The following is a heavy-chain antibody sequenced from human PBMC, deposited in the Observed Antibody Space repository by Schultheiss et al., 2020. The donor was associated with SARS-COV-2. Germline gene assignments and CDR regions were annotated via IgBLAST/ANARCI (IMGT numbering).Heavy chain of an antibody. J-gene: IGHJ4*02. CDR3: ATRAAVAGTRTGRFVDY. CDR1: GFTFDDYA. D-gene: IGHD6-19*01. Sequence: GGSLRLSCAASGFTFDDYAMHWVRQAPGKGLEWVSAISGSGGSTYYADSVKGRFTISRDNSKNTLYLQMNSLRAEDTAVYYCATRAAVAGTRTGRFVDYWGQGTLVTVSS. V-gene: IGHV3-23*01. CDR2: ISGSGGST.